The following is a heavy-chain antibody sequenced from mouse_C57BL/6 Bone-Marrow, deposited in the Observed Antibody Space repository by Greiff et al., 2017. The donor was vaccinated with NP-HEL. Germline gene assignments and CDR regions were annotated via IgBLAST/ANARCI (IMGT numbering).Heavy chain of an antibody. V-gene: IGHV1-82*01. J-gene: IGHJ4*01. CDR1: GYAFSSSW. CDR2: IYPGDGDT. CDR3: ARMAKGYAMDY. Sequence: QVQLKESGPELVKPGASVKISCKASGYAFSSSWMNWVKQRPGKGLEWIGRIYPGDGDTNYNGKFKGKATLTADKSSSTAYMQLSSLTSEDSAVYFCARMAKGYAMDYWGQGTSVTVSS.